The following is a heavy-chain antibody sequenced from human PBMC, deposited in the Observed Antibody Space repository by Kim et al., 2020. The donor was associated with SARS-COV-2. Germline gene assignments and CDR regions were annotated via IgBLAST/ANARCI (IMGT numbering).Heavy chain of an antibody. Sequence: GGSLRLSCAASGFTFSSYGIHWVRQAPGKGLEWVAVMLYDGSDKYYADSVKGRFTISRDNSKNTLYLQMNSLRGEDTAVYYCARAVGGWNHLFDPWGQGTLVTVSS. CDR2: MLYDGSDK. V-gene: IGHV3-33*05. CDR3: ARAVGGWNHLFDP. CDR1: GFTFSSYG. J-gene: IGHJ5*02. D-gene: IGHD6-19*01.